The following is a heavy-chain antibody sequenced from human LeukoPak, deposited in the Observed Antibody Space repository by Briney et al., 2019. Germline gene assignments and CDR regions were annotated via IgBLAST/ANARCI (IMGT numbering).Heavy chain of an antibody. CDR2: IYSGGTT. CDR1: GFTVSSNY. CDR3: ARDQYSYAHAAH. Sequence: GESLRLSCAASGFTVSSNYMSWVRQAPGKGLEWVSVIYSGGTTYYADSVKGRFTISRDNSKNTLHVQMNSLRAEDTAVYYCARDQYSYAHAAHWGQGTLVTVSS. V-gene: IGHV3-66*01. D-gene: IGHD5-18*01. J-gene: IGHJ4*02.